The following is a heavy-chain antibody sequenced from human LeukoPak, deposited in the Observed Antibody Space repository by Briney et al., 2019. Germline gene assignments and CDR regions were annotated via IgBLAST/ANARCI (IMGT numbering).Heavy chain of an antibody. CDR3: ASVTTYYYGMDV. CDR1: GFTFSSYE. D-gene: IGHD4-17*01. V-gene: IGHV3-48*03. CDR2: ISSSGSTI. J-gene: IGHJ6*02. Sequence: GGSLRLSCAASGFTFSSYEMNWVRQAPGKGLEWVSYISSSGSTIYYADSVKGRFTISRDNAKNSLYLQMNSLRAEGTAVYYCASVTTYYYGMDVWGQGTTVTVSS.